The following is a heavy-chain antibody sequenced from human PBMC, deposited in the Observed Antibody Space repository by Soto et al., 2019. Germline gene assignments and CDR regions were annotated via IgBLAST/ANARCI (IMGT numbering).Heavy chain of an antibody. CDR2: IWYDGSNK. D-gene: IGHD3-16*01. CDR1: GFTFSSYG. CDR3: ARDLWEMATRAFFDY. V-gene: IGHV3-33*01. Sequence: QVQLVESGGGVVQPGRSLRLSCAASGFTFSSYGMHWVRQAPGKGLEWVAVIWYDGSNKYYADSVKGRFTISRDNSKNTLYLQMNSLRAEDTALYYCARDLWEMATRAFFDYWGQGTLVTVSS. J-gene: IGHJ4*02.